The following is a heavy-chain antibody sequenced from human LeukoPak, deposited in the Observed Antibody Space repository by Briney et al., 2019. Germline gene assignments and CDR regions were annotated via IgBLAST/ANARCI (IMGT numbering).Heavy chain of an antibody. CDR3: VAYNWNYPDY. D-gene: IGHD1-20*01. V-gene: IGHV3-74*01. CDR2: IETDGSTT. CDR1: GFSFSTYY. Sequence: GGSLRLSCAASGFSFSTYYMYWVRQAPGKGLVWVSRIETDGSTTAHADSVKGRFTISRDNAKNTLYLQMNSLRAEDTAMYYCVAYNWNYPDYWGKGTLVTVSS. J-gene: IGHJ4*02.